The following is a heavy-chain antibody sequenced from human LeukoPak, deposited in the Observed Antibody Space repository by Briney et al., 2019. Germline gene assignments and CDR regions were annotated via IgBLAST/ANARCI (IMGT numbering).Heavy chain of an antibody. V-gene: IGHV3-23*01. CDR2: ISGSGETT. CDR3: AKTNGYFDQ. D-gene: IGHD2-8*01. J-gene: IGHJ4*02. CDR1: GFTFSSYG. Sequence: GGSLRLACAASGFTFSSYGMTWLRQTPAKGLEWVSAISGSGETTYYSDSVKGRFTISRDNSKNTLFLQMNSLRVEDAAMYYCAKTNGYFDQWGQGTLVAVSS.